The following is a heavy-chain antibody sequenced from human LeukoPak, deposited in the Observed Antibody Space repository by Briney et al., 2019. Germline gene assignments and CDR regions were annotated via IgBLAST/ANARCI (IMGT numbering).Heavy chain of an antibody. D-gene: IGHD3-10*01. CDR3: ARVAGSGSSRAFDI. CDR1: GGTFSSYA. CDR2: INPNSGGT. Sequence: ASAKVSCKASGGTFSSYAISWVRQAPGQGLEWMGWINPNSGGTNYAQKFQGRVTMTRGTSISTAYMELSRLRSDDTAVYYCARVAGSGSSRAFDIWGQGTMVTVSS. V-gene: IGHV1-2*02. J-gene: IGHJ3*02.